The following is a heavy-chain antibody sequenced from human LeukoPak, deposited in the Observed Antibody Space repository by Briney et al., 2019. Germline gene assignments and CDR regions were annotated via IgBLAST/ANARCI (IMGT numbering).Heavy chain of an antibody. CDR3: ARDATRYGMDV. J-gene: IGHJ6*02. CDR2: INAGNGNT. V-gene: IGHV1-3*01. Sequence: ASVKVSCKSSGYTFTSYAMHWVRQAPGQRLEWMGWINAGNGNTKSSQKFQGRVAITTDTSASTAYMELSSLRSEDTALYYCARDATRYGMDVWGQGTTVTVSS. CDR1: GYTFTSYA.